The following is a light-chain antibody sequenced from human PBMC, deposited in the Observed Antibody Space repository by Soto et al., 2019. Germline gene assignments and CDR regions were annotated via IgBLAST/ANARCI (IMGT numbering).Light chain of an antibody. Sequence: QSALTQPASVSGSPGQSITISCTGTSGDVGDYNSVSWYQQHPGKAPKLVLYEVNNRPSGVSNRFSGSHSGNTASLTISGLQAEDEADYYCGSYTSSTTDWVFGGGTKLTVL. CDR3: GSYTSSTTDWV. CDR2: EVN. V-gene: IGLV2-14*01. CDR1: SGDVGDYNS. J-gene: IGLJ3*02.